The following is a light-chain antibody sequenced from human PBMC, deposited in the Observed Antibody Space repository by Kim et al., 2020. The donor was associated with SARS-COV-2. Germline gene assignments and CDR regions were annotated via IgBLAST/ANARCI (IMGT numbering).Light chain of an antibody. CDR3: QSADSSGTYGV. Sequence: SYELTQPPSVSVSPGQTARITCSGDALPEQYAYWYQQKPGQAPVLVIYKDSERPSGIPERFSGSSSGTTVTLTISGVQAEDEADYYCQSADSSGTYGVFGAGTKLTVL. CDR1: ALPEQY. J-gene: IGLJ3*02. CDR2: KDS. V-gene: IGLV3-25*03.